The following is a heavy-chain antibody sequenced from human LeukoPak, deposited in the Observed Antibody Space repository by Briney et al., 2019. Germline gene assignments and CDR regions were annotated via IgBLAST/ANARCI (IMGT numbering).Heavy chain of an antibody. CDR1: GGTFSSYA. D-gene: IGHD6-19*01. Sequence: WASVKVSCKASGGTFSSYAVSWVRQAPGQGLEWMGGIIPIFGTANYAQKFQGRVTITADESTSTAYMELSSLRSEDTAVYYCARIAVAWYERDYWGQGTLVTVSS. CDR3: ARIAVAWYERDY. CDR2: IIPIFGTA. J-gene: IGHJ4*02. V-gene: IGHV1-69*13.